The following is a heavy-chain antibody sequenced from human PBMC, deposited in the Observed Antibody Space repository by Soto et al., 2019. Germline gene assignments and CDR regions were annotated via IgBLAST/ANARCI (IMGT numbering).Heavy chain of an antibody. V-gene: IGHV3-23*01. CDR2: ISGSGDNT. Sequence: EVQLLESGGGLVQPGGSLRLSCAASGFTFSNNFISWVRQAPGKGLEWVSAISGSGDNTYYADSVKGRFTISRDNSKNTLYLQMNRLSAEDTAVYYCAKGYYCGVISCWGLQGSWGQGTLVTVSS. CDR1: GFTFSNNF. CDR3: AKGYYCGVISCWGLQGS. D-gene: IGHD2-15*01. J-gene: IGHJ5*02.